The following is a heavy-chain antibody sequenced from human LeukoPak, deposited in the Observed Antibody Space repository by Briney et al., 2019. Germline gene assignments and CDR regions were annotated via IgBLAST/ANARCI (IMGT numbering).Heavy chain of an antibody. V-gene: IGHV4-39*07. CDR2: IYYSGST. CDR1: GGSISSSSYY. CDR3: ARVGYYDSSGYPPYFDY. Sequence: SETLSLTCTVSGGSISSSSYYWGWIRQPPGKGLEWIGSIYYSGSTYYNPSLKSRVTISVDTSKNQFSLKLSSVTAADTAVYYCARVGYYDSSGYPPYFDYWDQGTLVTVSS. J-gene: IGHJ4*02. D-gene: IGHD3-22*01.